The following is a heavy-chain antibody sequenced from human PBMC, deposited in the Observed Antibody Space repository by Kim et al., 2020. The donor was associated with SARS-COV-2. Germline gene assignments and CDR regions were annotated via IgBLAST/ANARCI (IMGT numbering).Heavy chain of an antibody. CDR3: AKDIRPGYCSSXSCYXEGYFDY. J-gene: IGHJ4*02. Sequence: GGSLRLSCAASGFTFDDYAMHWVRQAPGKGLXXVSGXSWNSGSIGYADSVKGRXXXSRXXXKNSXXLXMNSLXXEDTALYYCAKDIRPGYCSSXSCYXEGYFDYWGQGTLVTVSS. CDR1: GFTFDDYA. V-gene: IGHV3-9*01. D-gene: IGHD2-2*01. CDR2: XSWNSGSI.